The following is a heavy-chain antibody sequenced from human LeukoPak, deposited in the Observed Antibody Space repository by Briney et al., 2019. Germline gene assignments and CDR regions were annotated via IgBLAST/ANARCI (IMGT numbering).Heavy chain of an antibody. J-gene: IGHJ6*03. CDR1: GFTFSSYS. D-gene: IGHD5-18*01. Sequence: PGGSLRLSCAASGFTFSSYSMNWVRQAPGKGLEWVSYISSSSSTIYYADSVKGRFTISRDNAKNSLYLQMNSLRAEDTAVYYCARLDTAMVNGYYYYMDVWGKGTTVTVSS. CDR2: ISSSSSTI. V-gene: IGHV3-48*01. CDR3: ARLDTAMVNGYYYYMDV.